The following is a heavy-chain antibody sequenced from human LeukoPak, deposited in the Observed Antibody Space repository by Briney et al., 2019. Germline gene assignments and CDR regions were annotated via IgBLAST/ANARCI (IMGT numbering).Heavy chain of an antibody. J-gene: IGHJ3*02. D-gene: IGHD2-15*01. V-gene: IGHV3-23*01. CDR3: ARAIVVVATARNTFDM. CDR1: GFTFSSYA. CDR2: ISNSGGSK. Sequence: GGSLRLSCAASGFTFSSYAMSWVRQAPGMRLEWVSAISNSGGSKYYADSVRGRFTISRDNSKNTLYLQMNSLRAEDTAVYYCARAIVVVATARNTFDMWGQGTMVTVSS.